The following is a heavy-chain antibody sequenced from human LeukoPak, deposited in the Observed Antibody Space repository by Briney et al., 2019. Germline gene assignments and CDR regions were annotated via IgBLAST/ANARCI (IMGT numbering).Heavy chain of an antibody. CDR3: ASLYYYDGSGYYYDSYAFDI. Sequence: GGSLRLSCAASGFTFSSYSMNWVRQAPGKGLEWVSSISSSSSYIYYADSVKGRFTISRDNAKNSLYLQMNSLRAEDTAVYYCASLYYYDGSGYYYDSYAFDIWGQGTMVTVSS. V-gene: IGHV3-21*01. CDR2: ISSSSSYI. D-gene: IGHD3-22*01. J-gene: IGHJ3*02. CDR1: GFTFSSYS.